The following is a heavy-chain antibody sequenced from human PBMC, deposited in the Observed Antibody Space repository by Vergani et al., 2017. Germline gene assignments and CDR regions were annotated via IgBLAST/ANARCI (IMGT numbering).Heavy chain of an antibody. D-gene: IGHD1-26*01. CDR1: GGSLPNNF. Sequence: QLHLQESGPGLVKPSETLSLPCPVSGGSLPNNFWSLIRRPPGKGLDWIGYIHHSGATNSKSSLRSRVSISIDTSKSSFSLRLSSVTTADTAMYYCTRDRIVGAAKWFDSWGQGTLVTVSS. J-gene: IGHJ5*01. CDR3: TRDRIVGAAKWFDS. V-gene: IGHV4-59*01. CDR2: IHHSGAT.